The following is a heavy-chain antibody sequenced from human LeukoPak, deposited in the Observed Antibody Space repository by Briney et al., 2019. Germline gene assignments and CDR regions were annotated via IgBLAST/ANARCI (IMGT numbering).Heavy chain of an antibody. Sequence: SSETLSLTCTVSGGSISSSSYYWGWIRQPPGKGLEWIGSIYYSGSTYYNPSLKSRVTISVDTSKNQFSLKLSSVTAADTAVYYCARHVLRFLEWLLDGNWFDPWGQGTLVTVSS. CDR1: GGSISSSSYY. CDR2: IYYSGST. D-gene: IGHD3-3*01. V-gene: IGHV4-39*01. CDR3: ARHVLRFLEWLLDGNWFDP. J-gene: IGHJ5*02.